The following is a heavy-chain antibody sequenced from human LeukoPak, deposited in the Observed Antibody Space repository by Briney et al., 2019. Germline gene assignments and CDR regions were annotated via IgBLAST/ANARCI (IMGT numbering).Heavy chain of an antibody. D-gene: IGHD6-13*01. Sequence: GASVKVSCKASGYTFTGYYMHWVRQAPGQGLEWMGWINPNSGGTNYAQKFQGRVTMTRDTSISTAYMELSRLRSDDTAVYYCASLYSSSWYALYYYGMDVWGQGTTVTVSS. CDR1: GYTFTGYY. V-gene: IGHV1-2*02. CDR2: INPNSGGT. J-gene: IGHJ6*02. CDR3: ASLYSSSWYALYYYGMDV.